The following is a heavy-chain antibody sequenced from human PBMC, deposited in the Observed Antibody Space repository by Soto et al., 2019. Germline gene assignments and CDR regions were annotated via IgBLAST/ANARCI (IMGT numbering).Heavy chain of an antibody. Sequence: EMQVVQSGGGLVQPGGSLRLSCAASGFTFSHHWMSWVRQAPGKGLEWVAKIKEDGSEKNYADSVKGRFTISRDNAKNSLYLQMNSLRAEDTAMYYCARDGLPFALDIWGQGTMVTVFS. V-gene: IGHV3-7*03. CDR2: IKEDGSEK. J-gene: IGHJ3*02. CDR3: ARDGLPFALDI. D-gene: IGHD3-16*01. CDR1: GFTFSHHW.